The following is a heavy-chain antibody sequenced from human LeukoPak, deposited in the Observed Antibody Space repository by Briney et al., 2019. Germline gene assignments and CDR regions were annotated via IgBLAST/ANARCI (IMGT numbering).Heavy chain of an antibody. D-gene: IGHD3-22*01. J-gene: IGHJ4*02. CDR3: AGASAYDDSCGLGEPILFSFDY. CDR1: GGSISSSSYY. CDR2: IYYSGST. V-gene: IGHV4-39*07. Sequence: SETLSLTCTVSGGSISSSSYYWGWIRQPPGKGLEGIGCIYYSGSTYYNPSLERLVTISVDTSKNQFSLKLTSVTAADPHVYYFAGASAYDDSCGLGEPILFSFDYWGQGTLVTVSS.